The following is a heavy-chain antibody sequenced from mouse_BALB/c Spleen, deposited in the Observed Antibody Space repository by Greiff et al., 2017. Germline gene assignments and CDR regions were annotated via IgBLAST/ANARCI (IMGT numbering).Heavy chain of an antibody. J-gene: IGHJ4*01. CDR1: GFNIKDTY. CDR2: IDPANGNT. CDR3: ARSDTLCAMDY. Sequence: EVKLVESGAELVKPGASVKLSCTASGFNIKDTYMHWVKQRPEQGLEWIGRIDPANGNTKYDPKFQGKATITADTSSNTAYLQLSSLTSEDTAVYYCARSDTLCAMDYWGQGTSVTVSS. V-gene: IGHV14-3*02. D-gene: IGHD5-1-1*01.